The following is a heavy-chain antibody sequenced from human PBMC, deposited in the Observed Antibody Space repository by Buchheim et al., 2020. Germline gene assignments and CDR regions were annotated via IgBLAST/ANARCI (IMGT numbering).Heavy chain of an antibody. CDR3: ARVSGWYLDY. Sequence: EVQLVESGGGLVQPGGSLRLSCAASGFTFSSYEMNWVRQAPGKGLEWVSYINSGGGTKFYADPVKGRFTISGDNAKNSLYLQMNSLRAEDTAVYYCARVSGWYLDYWGQGTL. D-gene: IGHD6-19*01. V-gene: IGHV3-48*03. J-gene: IGHJ4*02. CDR1: GFTFSSYE. CDR2: INSGGGTK.